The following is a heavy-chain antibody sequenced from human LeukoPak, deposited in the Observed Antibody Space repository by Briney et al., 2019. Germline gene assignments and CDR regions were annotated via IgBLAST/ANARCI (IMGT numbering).Heavy chain of an antibody. CDR2: ISGSGGST. V-gene: IGHV3-23*01. J-gene: IGHJ4*02. CDR3: AKAYTSSLKGYFDH. Sequence: GRSLRLSCAASGFTFSSYAMSWVRQAPGKGLEWVSAISGSGGSTYYADSVKGRFTISRDNSKNTLYLQMNSLRAEDAAIYYCAKAYTSSLKGYFDHWGQGTLVTVSS. CDR1: GFTFSSYA. D-gene: IGHD6-13*01.